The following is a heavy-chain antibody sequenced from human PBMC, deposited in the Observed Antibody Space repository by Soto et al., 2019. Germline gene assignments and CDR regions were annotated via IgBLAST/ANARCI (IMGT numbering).Heavy chain of an antibody. CDR2: IKQDGSEK. J-gene: IGHJ6*02. D-gene: IGHD5-18*01. Sequence: PGGSLRLSCAASGFTFSSYWMSWVRQAPGKGLEWVANIKQDGSEKYYVDSVKGRFTISRDNAKNSLYLQMNSLRAEDTAVYYCARAHRYGYVPYYYYYGMDVWGQGTTVTVSS. V-gene: IGHV3-7*01. CDR3: ARAHRYGYVPYYYYYGMDV. CDR1: GFTFSSYW.